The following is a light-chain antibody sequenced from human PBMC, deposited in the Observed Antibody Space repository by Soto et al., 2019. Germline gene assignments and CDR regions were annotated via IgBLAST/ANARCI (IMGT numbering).Light chain of an antibody. J-gene: IGLJ2*01. CDR2: EVS. V-gene: IGLV2-14*01. Sequence: QSALTQPASVSGSPGQSITISCTGTSSDVGAYNYVSWYQQHPGKAPKLMICEVSDRPSGVSNRFSGSKSGNTASLTSSGLQAEDEAAYYCRSYTSSNTLVFGGGTKLTVL. CDR3: RSYTSSNTLV. CDR1: SSDVGAYNY.